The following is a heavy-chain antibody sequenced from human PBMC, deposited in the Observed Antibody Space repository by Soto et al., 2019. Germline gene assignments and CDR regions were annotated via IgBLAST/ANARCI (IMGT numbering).Heavy chain of an antibody. CDR2: ISYDGSNK. D-gene: IGHD6-6*01. Sequence: PGGSLRLSCAASGFTFSSYAMHWVRQAPGKGLEWVAVISYDGSNKYYADSVKGRFTISRDNSKNTLYLQMNSLRAEDTAVYYCARDRVAARPEYYYYGMDVWGQGTTVTASS. J-gene: IGHJ6*02. CDR1: GFTFSSYA. V-gene: IGHV3-30-3*01. CDR3: ARDRVAARPEYYYYGMDV.